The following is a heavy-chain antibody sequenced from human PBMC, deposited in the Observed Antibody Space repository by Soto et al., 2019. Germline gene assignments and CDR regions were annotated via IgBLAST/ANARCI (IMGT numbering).Heavy chain of an antibody. J-gene: IGHJ6*02. Sequence: GGSLRLSCAASGLTFSNAYMAWVRQAPGMGLEWVSVIYDNGTTYYADSVKGRFTISRDTSTNTLSLQMDSLRAEDTAVYYCVRPLPSGRNYGLDVWGQGTTVTVSS. CDR3: VRPLPSGRNYGLDV. D-gene: IGHD3-10*01. CDR1: GLTFSNAY. CDR2: IYDNGTT. V-gene: IGHV3-53*01.